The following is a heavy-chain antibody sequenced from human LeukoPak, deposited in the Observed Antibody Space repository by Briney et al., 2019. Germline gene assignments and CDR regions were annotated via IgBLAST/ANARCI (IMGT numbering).Heavy chain of an antibody. CDR2: IYTSGST. CDR1: GGSISSYY. D-gene: IGHD3-22*01. V-gene: IGHV4-4*07. J-gene: IGHJ4*02. Sequence: PSETLSLTCTVSGGSISSYYWSWIRQPAGKGLEWIGRIYTSGSTNYNPSLKSRVTMSVDTSKNQFSLKLSSVTAADTAVYYCARLYYYDSSGSFFDYWGQGTLVTVSS. CDR3: ARLYYYDSSGSFFDY.